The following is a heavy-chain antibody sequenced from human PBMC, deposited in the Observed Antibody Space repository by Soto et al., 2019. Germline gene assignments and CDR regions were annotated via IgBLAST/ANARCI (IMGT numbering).Heavy chain of an antibody. Sequence: KPSETLSLTCAVSGGSISNTYWWICVRQPPGKGLEWIGEIYHSGSTHYTPSLKSRVTISMDKSENQFSLKLSSVTAADTAVYYCASAPLGAYFDYWGQGTLVTVSS. CDR1: GGSISNTYW. J-gene: IGHJ4*02. V-gene: IGHV4-4*02. D-gene: IGHD3-10*01. CDR3: ASAPLGAYFDY. CDR2: IYHSGST.